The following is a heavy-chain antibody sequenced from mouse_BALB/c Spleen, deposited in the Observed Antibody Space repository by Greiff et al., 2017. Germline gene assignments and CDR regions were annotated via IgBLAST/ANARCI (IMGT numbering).Heavy chain of an antibody. V-gene: IGHV5-9-4*01. CDR3: ARDRDYRYDGDDYYAMDY. J-gene: IGHJ4*01. CDR2: ISSGGSYT. Sequence: EVMLVESGGGLVKPGGSLKLSCAASGFTFSSYAMSWVRQSPEKRLEWVAEISSGGSYTYYPDTVTGRFTISRDNAKNTLYLEMSSLRSEDTAMYYCARDRDYRYDGDDYYAMDYWGQGTSVTVSS. D-gene: IGHD2-14*01. CDR1: GFTFSSYA.